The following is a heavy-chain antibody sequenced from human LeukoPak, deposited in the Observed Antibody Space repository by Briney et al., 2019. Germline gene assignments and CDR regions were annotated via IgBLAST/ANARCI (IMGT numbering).Heavy chain of an antibody. J-gene: IGHJ5*02. CDR1: GYTFTSYY. CDR3: ARAYTAIVYWLDP. CDR2: INPSGGDT. Sequence: SSVKVSCKASGYTFTSYYMHWVRQAPGQGLEWMGIINPSGGDTSYAQKFQGRVTMTRDTSTSTVYMELSSLRSEDTAVYYCARAYTAIVYWLDPWGQGTLVTVSS. V-gene: IGHV1-46*01. D-gene: IGHD5-18*01.